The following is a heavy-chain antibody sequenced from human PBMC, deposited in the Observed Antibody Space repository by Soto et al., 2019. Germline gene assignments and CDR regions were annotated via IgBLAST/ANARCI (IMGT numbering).Heavy chain of an antibody. CDR1: GFTFSGHG. Sequence: QVHLVESGGGVVQPGRSFRLSCAASGFTFSGHGMHWVRQAPGKGLEWVSLIGYDGTTTYYSDSVRGRFTISRDNARYMLYLQVNSLRDEDTAVYYCARWTGYLSGYYDYWGQGTLVTVSS. CDR2: IGYDGTTT. D-gene: IGHD3-22*01. V-gene: IGHV3-33*01. J-gene: IGHJ4*02. CDR3: ARWTGYLSGYYDY.